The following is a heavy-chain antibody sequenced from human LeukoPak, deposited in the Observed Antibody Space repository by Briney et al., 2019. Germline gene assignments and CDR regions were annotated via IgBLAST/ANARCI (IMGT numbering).Heavy chain of an antibody. CDR2: INPNSGGT. V-gene: IGHV1-2*02. CDR1: GYTFTGYY. J-gene: IGHJ4*02. D-gene: IGHD3-10*01. CDR3: ARESRITMVRGALNY. Sequence: ASVKVSCKASGYTFTGYYMHWVRQAPGQGLEWMGWINPNSGGTDYAQKLQGRVTMTRDTSISTAYMELSRLRSDDTAVYYCARESRITMVRGALNYWGQGTLVTVSS.